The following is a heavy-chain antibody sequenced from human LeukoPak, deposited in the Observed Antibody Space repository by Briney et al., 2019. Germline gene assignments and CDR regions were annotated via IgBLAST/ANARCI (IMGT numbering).Heavy chain of an antibody. Sequence: SVKVSCKASGYTFTSYAMHWVRQAPGQRLEWMGWINAGNGNTKYSQKFQGRVTITRDTSASTAYMELSSLRSEDTAVYYCARTYGSGSYVVHRYDYWGQGTLVTVSS. J-gene: IGHJ4*02. CDR3: ARTYGSGSYVVHRYDY. CDR1: GYTFTSYA. D-gene: IGHD3-10*01. V-gene: IGHV1-3*01. CDR2: INAGNGNT.